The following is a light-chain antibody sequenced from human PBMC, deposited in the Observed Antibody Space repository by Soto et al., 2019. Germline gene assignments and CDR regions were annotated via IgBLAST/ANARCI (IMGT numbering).Light chain of an antibody. J-gene: IGLJ1*01. CDR2: EVN. V-gene: IGLV2-8*01. CDR3: SSYAGSSNV. Sequence: QSALTQPRSVSGSPGQSVTISCTGTSSDVGTYTYVSWYQQHPGKAPKLIIYEVNKRPSGVPDRFSGSKSGNTASLTVSGLQAEDEADYYCSSYAGSSNVFGTGTKLTVL. CDR1: SSDVGTYTY.